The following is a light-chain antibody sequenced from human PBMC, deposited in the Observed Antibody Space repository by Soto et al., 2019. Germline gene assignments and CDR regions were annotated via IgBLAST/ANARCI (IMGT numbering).Light chain of an antibody. V-gene: IGKV2-28*01. J-gene: IGKJ2*02. Sequence: DVVMTQSPLSLPVPPGEPASISCRSSQPLLHSNGFNYLDWYLQRPGQSPQLLIFLGSTRASGVPDRFSGSGSGTDFTLKISRVEAEDVGVYYCMRALQSPRTFGQGTKLEIK. CDR1: QPLLHSNGFNY. CDR3: MRALQSPRT. CDR2: LGS.